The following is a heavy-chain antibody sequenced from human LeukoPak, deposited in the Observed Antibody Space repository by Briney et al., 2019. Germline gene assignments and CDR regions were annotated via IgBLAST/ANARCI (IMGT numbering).Heavy chain of an antibody. J-gene: IGHJ4*02. D-gene: IGHD3-10*01. Sequence: SVKVSCKASGGTFSRYAISWVRQAPGQGLEWMGGIIPIFGTANYAQKFQGRVTITADESTSTAYMELSSLRSDDTAVYYCAREVNGGFDYGGRGPLVTVSS. CDR2: IIPIFGTA. CDR3: AREVNGGFDY. V-gene: IGHV1-69*13. CDR1: GGTFSRYA.